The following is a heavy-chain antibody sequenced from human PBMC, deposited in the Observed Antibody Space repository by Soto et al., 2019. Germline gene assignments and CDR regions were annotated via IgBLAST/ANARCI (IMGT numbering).Heavy chain of an antibody. Sequence: QITLKESGPTLVKPTQTLTLTCSFSGFSLSTTGVGVGWIRQPPGKALEWLALIYWDDDKRYNPSLNSRLTITKDTSKNQVVLGMTNLDPVDTATYYCVQSRCGGDCLQSYSSHSYYGLDVWGQGTTVTVSS. CDR2: IYWDDDK. D-gene: IGHD2-21*02. V-gene: IGHV2-5*02. CDR3: VQSRCGGDCLQSYSSHSYYGLDV. CDR1: GFSLSTTGVG. J-gene: IGHJ6*02.